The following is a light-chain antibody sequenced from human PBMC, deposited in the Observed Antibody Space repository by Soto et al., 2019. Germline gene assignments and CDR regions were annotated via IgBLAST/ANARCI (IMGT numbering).Light chain of an antibody. CDR3: QQYENLPT. Sequence: DIQLTQSPSSLSASVGDRVTITCQASRDVGDYLNWYQPKPGRAPKLRIYDASNLEAGVPSRLRGSGSGTDLTFTISRMQPVDIATYYCQQYENLPTFGQGTRLHIK. V-gene: IGKV1-33*01. J-gene: IGKJ5*01. CDR1: RDVGDY. CDR2: DAS.